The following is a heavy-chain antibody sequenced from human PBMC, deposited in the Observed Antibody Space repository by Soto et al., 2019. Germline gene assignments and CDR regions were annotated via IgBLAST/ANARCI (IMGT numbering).Heavy chain of an antibody. CDR3: ASLNGGRFLDKGDY. J-gene: IGHJ4*02. CDR1: NGSFMGYY. CDR2: INHFGSP. V-gene: IGHV4-34*01. Sequence: QVQLHQWGAGLLKPSETLSLTCGVYNGSFMGYYWTWVRQPPGKGLEWIGEINHFGSPNYNPSLKSRVAISIDTSRQQFSLSLRSLTAADTAVYYCASLNGGRFLDKGDYWGQGILVXVSS. D-gene: IGHD3-3*01.